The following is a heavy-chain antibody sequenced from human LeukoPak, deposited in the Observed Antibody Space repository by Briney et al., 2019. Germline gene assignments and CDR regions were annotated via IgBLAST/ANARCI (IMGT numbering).Heavy chain of an antibody. CDR2: IYDGGST. V-gene: IGHV3-66*01. J-gene: IGHJ1*01. Sequence: GGSLRLSCAASGFTVSTNSMSWVRQAPGKGLECVSVIYDGGSTYHTDSVKGRFTISRDNSKNTVYRHVTTLRGADTAVYYCARALKSDSDSANKYYEYFHHWGKGTLVTVSS. D-gene: IGHD3-22*01. CDR3: ARALKSDSDSANKYYEYFHH. CDR1: GFTVSTNS.